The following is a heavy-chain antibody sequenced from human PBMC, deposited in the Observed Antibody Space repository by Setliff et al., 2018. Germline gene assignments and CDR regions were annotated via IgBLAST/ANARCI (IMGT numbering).Heavy chain of an antibody. CDR3: ARRVQELGAGYYSYYMDV. CDR2: IYYSGGT. CDR1: GGSISSSSYY. Sequence: SETLSLTCTVSGGSISSSSYYWGWIRQPPGKGLEWIGNIYYSGGTHYNPSLKSLVTISVDTSKNKFSLKLSSVTAADTAVYYYARRVQELGAGYYSYYMDVWGQGTTVTVSS. D-gene: IGHD7-27*01. J-gene: IGHJ6*03. V-gene: IGHV4-39*01.